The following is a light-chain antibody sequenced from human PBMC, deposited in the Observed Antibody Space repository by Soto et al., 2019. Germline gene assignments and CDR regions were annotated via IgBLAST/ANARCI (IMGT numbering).Light chain of an antibody. V-gene: IGKV3-20*01. CDR2: GAS. J-gene: IGKJ1*01. CDR3: QQYGSSGT. CDR1: QSVSNNY. Sequence: EIVMTPSPGTLSVSPVERATLSCRASQSVSNNYLAWYQQKPGQAPRLLIYGASNRATGIPDRFSGSGSGTDFTLTISRLEPEDFAVYYCQQYGSSGTFGQGTKVDIK.